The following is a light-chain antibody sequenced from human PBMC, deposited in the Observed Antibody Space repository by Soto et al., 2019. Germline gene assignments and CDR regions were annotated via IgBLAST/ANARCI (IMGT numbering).Light chain of an antibody. CDR1: ESIRNE. Sequence: DIQMTQSPSSLSASLGDRVTITCRPSESIRNELNWFQQIPGKAPRLLIYDTFTLQSGVPSRFSGSVSGTEFSLTISSLQAGDSAIYYCQQSFTTPWTFGQGTKVEI. J-gene: IGKJ1*01. V-gene: IGKV1-39*01. CDR2: DTF. CDR3: QQSFTTPWT.